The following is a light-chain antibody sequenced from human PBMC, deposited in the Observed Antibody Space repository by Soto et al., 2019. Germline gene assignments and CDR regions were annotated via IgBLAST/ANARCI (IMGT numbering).Light chain of an antibody. CDR2: AAS. V-gene: IGKV1-39*01. J-gene: IGKJ2*01. CDR1: QAISTY. CDR3: QQSHGITYT. Sequence: DIQMTQSPSSLSASVGARVTITCRASQAISTYLNCYQQEPGKAPKLLIYAASSLQTGVPSRFSVSGSGTDLTLTIISLQPEDFAAYYGQQSHGITYTFGQGTILAIK.